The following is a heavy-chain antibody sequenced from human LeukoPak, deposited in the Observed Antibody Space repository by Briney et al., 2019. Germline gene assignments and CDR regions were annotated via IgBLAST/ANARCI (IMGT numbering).Heavy chain of an antibody. CDR3: ARVWSESKYCSSTSCNLLDP. CDR1: GYTFTSYY. D-gene: IGHD2-2*01. CDR2: INPSGGST. Sequence: ASVKVSCKASGYTFTSYYMHWVRQAPGQGLEWMGIINPSGGSTSYAQKFQGRVTMTRDTSTSTVYMELSSLRSEDTAVYYYARVWSESKYCSSTSCNLLDPWGQGTLVTVSS. J-gene: IGHJ5*02. V-gene: IGHV1-46*01.